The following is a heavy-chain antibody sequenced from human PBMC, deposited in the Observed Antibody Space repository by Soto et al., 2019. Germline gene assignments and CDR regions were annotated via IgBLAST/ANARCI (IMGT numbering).Heavy chain of an antibody. D-gene: IGHD6-13*01. CDR3: ERAVIAAAGVSRFDP. CDR1: VGSISIRNW. J-gene: IGHJ5*02. Sequence: PETLTLTCAFPVGSISIRNWWRWFRQPPGKGLEWIGEIYHSGSTNYNPSLKSRVTISVDKSKNQFSLKLSSVTAADTAVYYCERAVIAAAGVSRFDPWGQGTLVTVSS. CDR2: IYHSGST. V-gene: IGHV4-4*03.